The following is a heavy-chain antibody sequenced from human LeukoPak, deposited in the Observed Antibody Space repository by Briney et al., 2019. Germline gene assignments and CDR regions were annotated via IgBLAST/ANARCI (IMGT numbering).Heavy chain of an antibody. CDR1: GGSISSSSYY. J-gene: IGHJ4*02. Sequence: PSETLSLTCTVSGGSISSSSYYWGWIRQPPGKGLEWIGSIYYSRSTYYNPSLKSRVTISVDTSKNQFSLKLSSVTAADTAVYYCASQAPRNRYCSSTSCYPFDYWGQGTLVTVSS. V-gene: IGHV4-39*01. D-gene: IGHD2-2*01. CDR3: ASQAPRNRYCSSTSCYPFDY. CDR2: IYYSRST.